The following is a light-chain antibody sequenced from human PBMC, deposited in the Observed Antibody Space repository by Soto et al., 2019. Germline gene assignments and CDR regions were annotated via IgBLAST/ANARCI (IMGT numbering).Light chain of an antibody. Sequence: QSALTQPPSASGSPGQSVTISCTGTSSDVGGYNYVSWYQQHPGKAPKLMNYEVSKRPSGVPDRFSGSKSGNTASLTVSGLQAEDEADYYCSSYAGSNSFGTGTKVTVL. CDR1: SSDVGGYNY. V-gene: IGLV2-8*01. J-gene: IGLJ1*01. CDR2: EVS. CDR3: SSYAGSNS.